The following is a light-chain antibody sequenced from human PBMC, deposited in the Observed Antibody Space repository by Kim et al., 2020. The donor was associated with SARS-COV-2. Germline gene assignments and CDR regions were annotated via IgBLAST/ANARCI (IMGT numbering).Light chain of an antibody. CDR2: DAS. Sequence: LSPGESATLSCRASQTIDTYLAWYQQRPGRAPSLLIYDASNRATGIPARFSGSGSGTDFTLTISSLEPEDFAVYYCHQRRAWPLTFGQGTRLEIK. CDR1: QTIDTY. V-gene: IGKV3-11*01. CDR3: HQRRAWPLT. J-gene: IGKJ5*01.